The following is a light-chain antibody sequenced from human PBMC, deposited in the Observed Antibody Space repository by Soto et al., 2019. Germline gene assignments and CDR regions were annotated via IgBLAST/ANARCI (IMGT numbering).Light chain of an antibody. Sequence: EIVLTQSPGTLSLSPGERATLSCRATQSVSSSYFAWYQQKPGQAPRLLIYVPSSRATGIPDRFSGSGSGTDFTLTISRLEPEDFAVYYCQQYGSSPLTFGQGTKVEIK. CDR3: QQYGSSPLT. V-gene: IGKV3-20*01. CDR2: VPS. CDR1: QSVSSSY. J-gene: IGKJ1*01.